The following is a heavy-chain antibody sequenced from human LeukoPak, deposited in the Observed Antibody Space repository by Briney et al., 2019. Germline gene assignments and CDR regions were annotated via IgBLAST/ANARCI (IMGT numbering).Heavy chain of an antibody. V-gene: IGHV3-23*01. CDR3: AKQRATAAAPYFDY. D-gene: IGHD6-13*01. CDR1: GFTLTTFA. CDR2: IRGSGGST. Sequence: GGSLRLSCAASGFTLTTFAMSWVRKAQGKGLDGASAIRGSGGSTYYADSVKGRFTISRDNSKNTLYLQMNSLRAEDTAVYYCAKQRATAAAPYFDYWGQETLVTVSS. J-gene: IGHJ4*02.